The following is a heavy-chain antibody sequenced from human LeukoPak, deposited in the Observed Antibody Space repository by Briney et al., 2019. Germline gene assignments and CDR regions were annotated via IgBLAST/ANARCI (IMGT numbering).Heavy chain of an antibody. Sequence: SETLSLTCIVSGDSISSYYWSWIRQPPGKGLEWIGYIYYSGSTNYNPSLKSRVTISVDTSKNQFSLKLSSVTAADTAVYYCARRILGYCSGGSCYTENWFDPWGQGTLVTVSS. V-gene: IGHV4-59*08. D-gene: IGHD2-15*01. J-gene: IGHJ5*02. CDR3: ARRILGYCSGGSCYTENWFDP. CDR2: IYYSGST. CDR1: GDSISSYY.